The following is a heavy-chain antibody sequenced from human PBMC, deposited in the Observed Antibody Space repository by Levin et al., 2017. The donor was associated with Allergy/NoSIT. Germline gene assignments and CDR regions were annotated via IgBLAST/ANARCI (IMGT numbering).Heavy chain of an antibody. J-gene: IGHJ6*03. D-gene: IGHD1-1*01. V-gene: IGHV4-39*01. CDR1: GGSISSNTYY. Sequence: GSLRLSCTVSGGSISSNTYYWGWIRQPPGKGLEWIGTIYYSGTTYYNPALKSRVTISVDTSKNQSSLNLSSVTAADTVVYYCTRGAAGTSMVFYYYYMDVWGKGTTVTVSS. CDR3: TRGAAGTSMVFYYYYMDV. CDR2: IYYSGTT.